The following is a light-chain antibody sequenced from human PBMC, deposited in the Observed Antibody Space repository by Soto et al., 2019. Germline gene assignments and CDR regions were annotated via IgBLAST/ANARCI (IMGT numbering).Light chain of an antibody. CDR1: QSVSSN. V-gene: IGKV3D-15*01. CDR3: QQYNNWTLA. Sequence: EIVMTQSPATLSVSPGERATLSCRASQSVSSNLAWYQQKPGQAPRLLIYGASTRATGIPARFSGSGSGTEYNLTISSLQSEDFAVYYCQQYNNWTLAFGQGTKLDIK. J-gene: IGKJ1*01. CDR2: GAS.